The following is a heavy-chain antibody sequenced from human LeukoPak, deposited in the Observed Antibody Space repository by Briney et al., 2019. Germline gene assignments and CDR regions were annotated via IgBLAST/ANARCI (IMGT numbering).Heavy chain of an antibody. CDR2: FDPEDGET. V-gene: IGHV1-24*01. CDR3: ARADRYSSSWLLY. CDR1: GYTLTELS. J-gene: IGHJ4*02. Sequence: ASVKVSCKVSGYTLTELSMHWVRQAPGKGLEWMGGFDPEDGETIYAQKFQGRVTMTEDTSTDTAYMELRSLRSDDTAVYYCARADRYSSSWLLYWGQGTLVTVSS. D-gene: IGHD6-13*01.